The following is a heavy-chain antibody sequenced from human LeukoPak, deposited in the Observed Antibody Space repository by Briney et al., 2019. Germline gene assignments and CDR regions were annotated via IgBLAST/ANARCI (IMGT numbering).Heavy chain of an antibody. CDR2: VSGSGATT. CDR1: GFTFSNYA. Sequence: QTGGSLRLSCAASGFTFSNYAMRWVRQDPGKGLAWVSTVSGSGATTYYADSVKGRFTISRDNSKNTLYLQMNSLRAEDTAVYYCAKDLDIVATITGNWGQGTLVTVSS. CDR3: AKDLDIVATITGN. V-gene: IGHV3-23*01. J-gene: IGHJ4*02. D-gene: IGHD5-12*01.